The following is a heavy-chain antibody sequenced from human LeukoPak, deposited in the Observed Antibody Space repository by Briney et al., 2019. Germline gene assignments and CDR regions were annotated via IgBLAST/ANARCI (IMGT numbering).Heavy chain of an antibody. CDR1: GGSISTSNYY. V-gene: IGHV4-39*02. D-gene: IGHD4-17*01. J-gene: IGHJ4*02. CDR2: IFYSGST. CDR3: ARDYGDPIIWGY. Sequence: SETLSLTRTVSGGSISTSNYYWGWIRQPPGKGLEWIGNIFYSGSTYYSPSLKRRVTISLDTSRNQFSLKLNSVTAADTAVYYCARDYGDPIIWGYWGQGTLVTVSS.